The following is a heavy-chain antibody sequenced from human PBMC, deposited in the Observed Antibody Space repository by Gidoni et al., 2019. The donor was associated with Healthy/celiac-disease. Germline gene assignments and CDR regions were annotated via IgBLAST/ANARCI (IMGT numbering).Heavy chain of an antibody. CDR2: IYYSGST. CDR3: ARDLRRYYGSGSPGYFDY. CDR1: GGSISSGGYY. V-gene: IGHV4-31*03. J-gene: IGHJ4*02. Sequence: QVPLQESGPGLVTPSQTLSLTSTVSGGSISSGGYYWSWIRLHPGTGLAWIGYIYYSGSTYYNPSLKSRVTISVDTSKNQFSLKLSSVTAADTAVYYCARDLRRYYGSGSPGYFDYWGQGTLVTVSS. D-gene: IGHD3-10*01.